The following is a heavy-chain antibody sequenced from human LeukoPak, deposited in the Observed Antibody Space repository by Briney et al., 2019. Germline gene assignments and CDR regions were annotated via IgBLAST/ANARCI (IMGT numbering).Heavy chain of an antibody. Sequence: SGGSLRLSCAASRFTFSRYAMNWVRQAPGKGLEWVSAISASGGSTNYADSVKGRFAISRDNSKNTLYLQMNSLRAEDTAVYYCAKRIFGYSSGWYDYWGQGTLVTVSS. CDR2: ISASGGST. CDR1: RFTFSRYA. V-gene: IGHV3-23*01. J-gene: IGHJ4*02. CDR3: AKRIFGYSSGWYDY. D-gene: IGHD6-19*01.